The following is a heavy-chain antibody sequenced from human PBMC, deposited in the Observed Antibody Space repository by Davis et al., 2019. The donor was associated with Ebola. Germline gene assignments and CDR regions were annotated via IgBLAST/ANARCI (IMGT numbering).Heavy chain of an antibody. J-gene: IGHJ5*02. V-gene: IGHV4-39*01. CDR3: ARQGWSGYSLRHWLDP. Sequence: MPSETLSLTCTVSGGSISSYYWGWIRQPSRKGLEWIGSIYYSGITYYNPSLKSRVTISVDTSKNQFSLKLRSVTAADTAVYYCARQGWSGYSLRHWLDPWGRGTLVTVSS. D-gene: IGHD3-3*01. CDR2: IYYSGIT. CDR1: GGSISSYY.